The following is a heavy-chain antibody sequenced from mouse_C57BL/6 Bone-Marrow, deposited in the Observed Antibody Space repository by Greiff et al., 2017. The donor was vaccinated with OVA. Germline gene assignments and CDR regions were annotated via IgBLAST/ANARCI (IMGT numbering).Heavy chain of an antibody. CDR2: IWTGGGT. Sequence: VKVVESGPGLVAPSQSLSITCTVSGFSLTSYAISWVRQPPGKGLEWLGVIWTGGGTNYNSALKSRLSFSKDNSKSQVFLKMNSLQTDDTARYYCARKGYYGSSYDGYFDVWGTGTTVTVSS. CDR1: GFSLTSYA. CDR3: ARKGYYGSSYDGYFDV. V-gene: IGHV2-9-1*01. J-gene: IGHJ1*03. D-gene: IGHD1-1*01.